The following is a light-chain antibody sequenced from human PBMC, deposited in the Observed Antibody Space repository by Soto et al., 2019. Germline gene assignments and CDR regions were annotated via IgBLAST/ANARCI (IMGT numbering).Light chain of an antibody. J-gene: IGLJ2*01. Sequence: QSALTQPASVSGSPGQSITISCTGTSSDVGGYNYVSWYQQHPGKAPKLMISDVSNRPSGVSNRFSGSKSGNTASLTISGLQAVDEADYYCSSYTSSSTLLVFGGGTKLTVL. CDR2: DVS. CDR3: SSYTSSSTLLV. CDR1: SSDVGGYNY. V-gene: IGLV2-14*01.